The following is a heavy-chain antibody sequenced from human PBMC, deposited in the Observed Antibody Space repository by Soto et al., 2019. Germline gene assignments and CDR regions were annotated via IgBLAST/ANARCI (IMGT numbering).Heavy chain of an antibody. J-gene: IGHJ6*03. CDR2: ISSSSSYI. D-gene: IGHD3-3*01. CDR3: ARGALRFLEWFPLTDYMDV. V-gene: IGHV3-21*01. Sequence: EVQLVESGGGLVKPGGSLRLSCAASGFTFSSYSMNWVRQAPGKGLEWVSSISSSSSYIYYADSVKGRFTISRDNAKNALYLQMNSLRAEDTAVYYCARGALRFLEWFPLTDYMDVCGKGTTVTVSS. CDR1: GFTFSSYS.